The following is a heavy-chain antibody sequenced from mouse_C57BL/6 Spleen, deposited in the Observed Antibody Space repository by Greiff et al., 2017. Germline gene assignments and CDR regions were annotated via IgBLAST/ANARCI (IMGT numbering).Heavy chain of an antibody. D-gene: IGHD2-1*01. CDR2: ISSGGSYT. J-gene: IGHJ2*01. CDR1: GFTFSSYG. CDR3: ARRGSIYYGRAYYFDY. Sequence: EVKLVESGGDLVKPGGSLKLSCAASGFTFSSYGMSWVRQTPDKRLEWVATISSGGSYTYYPDSVKGRFTISRDNAKNTLYLQMSSLKSEDTAMYYCARRGSIYYGRAYYFDYWGQGTTLTVSS. V-gene: IGHV5-6*02.